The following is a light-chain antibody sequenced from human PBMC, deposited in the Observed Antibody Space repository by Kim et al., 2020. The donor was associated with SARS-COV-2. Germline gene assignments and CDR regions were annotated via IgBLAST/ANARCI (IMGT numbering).Light chain of an antibody. CDR3: QSYDISNVI. V-gene: IGLV6-57*03. Sequence: GNTVPSSWNRPSGNIAGNYVQWYQQRPGSAPTIVIYEDSERPSGVPDRFSGSIDTSSSSASLTISGLKTEDEADYYCQSYDISNVIFGGGTQLTVL. CDR1: SGNIAGNY. J-gene: IGLJ2*01. CDR2: EDS.